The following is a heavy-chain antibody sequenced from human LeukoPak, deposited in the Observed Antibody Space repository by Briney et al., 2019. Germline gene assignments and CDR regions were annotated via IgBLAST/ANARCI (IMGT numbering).Heavy chain of an antibody. CDR1: GFTFSSYS. Sequence: GGSLRLSCAASGFTFSSYSMSWVRQAPGKGLEWVSYISSSSTIYYADSVKGRFTISRDNAKNSLYLQMNSLRAEDTAVYYCARIYSGSYYPSIFDYWGQGTLVTVSS. J-gene: IGHJ4*02. CDR3: ARIYSGSYYPSIFDY. D-gene: IGHD1-26*01. CDR2: ISSSSTI. V-gene: IGHV3-48*01.